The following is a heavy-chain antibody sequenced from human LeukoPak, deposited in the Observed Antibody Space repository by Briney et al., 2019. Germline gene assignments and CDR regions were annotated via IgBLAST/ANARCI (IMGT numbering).Heavy chain of an antibody. V-gene: IGHV3-64*01. D-gene: IGHD3-22*01. CDR2: ISSNGGST. Sequence: GGSLRLSCAASGFTFSSYAMHWVRQAPGKGLEYVSAISSNGGSTYYANSVKGRFTISRDNSKNTLYLQMGSLRAEDMAVYYCARGAALIYYYDSSGSHYGSAFDIWGQGTMVTVSS. J-gene: IGHJ3*02. CDR3: ARGAALIYYYDSSGSHYGSAFDI. CDR1: GFTFSSYA.